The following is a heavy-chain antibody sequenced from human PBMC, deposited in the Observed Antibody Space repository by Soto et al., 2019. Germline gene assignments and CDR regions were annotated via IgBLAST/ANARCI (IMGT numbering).Heavy chain of an antibody. D-gene: IGHD3-10*01. CDR1: GGSISSGDYY. Sequence: PSETLSLTCTVSGGSISSGDYYWSWIRQPPGKGLEWIGYIYYSGSTYYNPSLKSRVTISVDTSKNQFSLKLSPVTAADTAVYYCARDIRGPVYYGMDVWGQGTTVTSP. V-gene: IGHV4-30-4*01. J-gene: IGHJ6*02. CDR2: IYYSGST. CDR3: ARDIRGPVYYGMDV.